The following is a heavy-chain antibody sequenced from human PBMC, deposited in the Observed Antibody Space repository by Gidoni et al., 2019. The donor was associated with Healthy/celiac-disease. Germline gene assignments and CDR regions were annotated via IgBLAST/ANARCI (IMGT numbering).Heavy chain of an antibody. CDR2: ISGSGGST. V-gene: IGHV3-23*01. D-gene: IGHD6-19*01. Sequence: EVQLLESGGGLVQPGGSLRLSCAASGFPFSSYAMSWVRQAPGKGLEWVSAISGSGGSTYYADSVKGRFTISRDNSKNTLYLQMNSLRAEDTAVYYCAKDHTSSGWYYYYGMDVWGQGTTVTVSS. J-gene: IGHJ6*02. CDR3: AKDHTSSGWYYYYGMDV. CDR1: GFPFSSYA.